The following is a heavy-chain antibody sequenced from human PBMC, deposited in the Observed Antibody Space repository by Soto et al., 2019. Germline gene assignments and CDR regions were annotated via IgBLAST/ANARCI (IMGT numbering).Heavy chain of an antibody. CDR3: ARGEDYHAPYYYGMDV. D-gene: IGHD3-16*01. Sequence: QVQLVESGGGVVQPGRSLRLSCAASGFTFSSYAMHWVRQAPGKGLEWVAVISYDGSNKYYADSVKGRFTISRDNSKNTLYLQMNSLRAEDTAVYYCARGEDYHAPYYYGMDVWGQGTTVTVSS. CDR2: ISYDGSNK. V-gene: IGHV3-30-3*01. J-gene: IGHJ6*02. CDR1: GFTFSSYA.